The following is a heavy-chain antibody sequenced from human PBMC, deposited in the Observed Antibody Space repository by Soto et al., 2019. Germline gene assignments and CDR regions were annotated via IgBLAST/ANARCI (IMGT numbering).Heavy chain of an antibody. CDR3: ARGGIAVAVLAHYYYYGMDV. CDR1: GYTFTGYY. V-gene: IGHV1-2*04. J-gene: IGHJ6*02. Sequence: GASVKVSCRASGYTFTGYYMHWVRQAPGQGLEWMGWINPNSGGTNYAQKFQGWVTVTRDTSISTAYMELSRLRSDDTAVYYCARGGIAVAVLAHYYYYGMDVWGQGTTVTVSS. D-gene: IGHD6-19*01. CDR2: INPNSGGT.